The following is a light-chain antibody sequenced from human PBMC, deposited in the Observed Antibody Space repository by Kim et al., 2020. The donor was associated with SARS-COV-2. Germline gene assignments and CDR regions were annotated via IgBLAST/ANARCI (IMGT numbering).Light chain of an antibody. CDR3: QQYNDWPRT. Sequence: EIVMTQSPATLSVSPGERATFSCRASQSINNNLAWYQQRPGQVPSLLIYDSSTRAAGIPARFSGSGSGTDFTLTISSLQSEDFAVYYCQQYNDWPRTFGQGTKVDIK. J-gene: IGKJ2*01. V-gene: IGKV3-15*01. CDR1: QSINNN. CDR2: DSS.